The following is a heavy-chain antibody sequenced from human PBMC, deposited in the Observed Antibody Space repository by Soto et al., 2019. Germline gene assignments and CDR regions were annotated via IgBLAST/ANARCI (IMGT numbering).Heavy chain of an antibody. CDR2: IYYSGST. D-gene: IGHD3-22*01. V-gene: IGHV4-39*01. CDR3: AGHPLYYYDSSGYYPALGAFDI. J-gene: IGHJ3*02. Sequence: SETLSLTCTVSGGSVSSSSYYWGWIRQPPGKGLEWIGSIYYSGSTYYNPSLKSRVTISVDTSKNQFSLKLSSVTAADTAVYYCAGHPLYYYDSSGYYPALGAFDIWGQGTMVTVSS. CDR1: GGSVSSSSYY.